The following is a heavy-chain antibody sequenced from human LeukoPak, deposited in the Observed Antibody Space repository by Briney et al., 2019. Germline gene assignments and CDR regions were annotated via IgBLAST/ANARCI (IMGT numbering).Heavy chain of an antibody. V-gene: IGHV1-2*02. CDR2: INPNSGGT. Sequence: GASVKVSCKASGYTFTGYYMHWVRQAPGQGLEWMGWINPNSGGTNYAQKFQGRVTMTRDTSISTAYMELSRLRSDDTAVYYCASGGVVPAAIYHDFWSGDQTWGQGTLVTVSS. J-gene: IGHJ5*02. D-gene: IGHD3-3*01. CDR1: GYTFTGYY. CDR3: ASGGVVPAAIYHDFWSGDQT.